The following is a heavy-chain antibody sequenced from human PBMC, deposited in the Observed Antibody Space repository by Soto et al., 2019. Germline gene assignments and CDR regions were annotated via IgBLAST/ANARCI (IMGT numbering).Heavy chain of an antibody. D-gene: IGHD6-13*01. V-gene: IGHV3-23*01. CDR3: AYSSTPFDS. J-gene: IGHJ4*02. Sequence: EVQLLESGGGLVQPGGSLRLSCAASGFTFSSYAMSWVRQAPGKGLEWVSAISGSGGSTYYADSVKGRFTISRDNSKNTLYLKRTSLRAEDTAVYYCAYSSTPFDSWGQGPRVTVSP. CDR2: ISGSGGST. CDR1: GFTFSSYA.